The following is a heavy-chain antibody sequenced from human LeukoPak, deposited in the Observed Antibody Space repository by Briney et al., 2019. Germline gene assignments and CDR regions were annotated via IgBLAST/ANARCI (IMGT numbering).Heavy chain of an antibody. CDR1: GGTFSSYA. D-gene: IGHD2-15*01. CDR3: ASADIVVVVAAQRKYAFDI. J-gene: IGHJ3*02. CDR2: IIPILGIA. Sequence: SVKVSCKASGGTFSSYAISWVRQAPGQGLEWKGRIIPILGIANYAQKFQGRVTITADKSTSTAYMELSSLRSEDTAVYYCASADIVVVVAAQRKYAFDIWGQGTMVTVSS. V-gene: IGHV1-69*04.